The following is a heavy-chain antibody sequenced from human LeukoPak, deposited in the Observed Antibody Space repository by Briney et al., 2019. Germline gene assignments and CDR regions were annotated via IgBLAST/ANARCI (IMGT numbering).Heavy chain of an antibody. CDR2: ITSSGNNI. J-gene: IGHJ4*02. V-gene: IGHV3-64*02. CDR3: TRGPGYDYVWGSFRADY. D-gene: IGHD3-16*02. CDR1: GFIFNSYA. Sequence: GGSLRLSCAASGFIFNSYAMHWVRQAPGRGLEYVSAITSSGNNIFYADSVKGRFTISRDNSKNTLYLQMGSLRAEDMAVYYCTRGPGYDYVWGSFRADYWGQGTLVTVSS.